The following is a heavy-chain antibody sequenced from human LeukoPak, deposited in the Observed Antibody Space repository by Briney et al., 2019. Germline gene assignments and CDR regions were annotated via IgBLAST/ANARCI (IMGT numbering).Heavy chain of an antibody. CDR1: GYSISSGFH. D-gene: IGHD1-1*01. CDR3: ARINWTPDY. CDR2: IHHSWST. Sequence: SETLSLTCIVSGYSISSGFHWGWIRQPPGKGLEWVGNIHHSWSTYYNPSLKSRVTISLDTSKNQFSLKLTSVTATDTAVYFCARINWTPDYWGQGTLVTVSS. J-gene: IGHJ4*02. V-gene: IGHV4-38-2*02.